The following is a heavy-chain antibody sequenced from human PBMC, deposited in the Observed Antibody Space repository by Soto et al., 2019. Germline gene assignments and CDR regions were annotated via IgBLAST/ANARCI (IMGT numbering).Heavy chain of an antibody. J-gene: IGHJ4*02. V-gene: IGHV4-59*08. CDR2: IYYSGST. CDR3: ARQGAARPAGLPNDY. Sequence: SETLSLTCTVSGGSISSYYWSWIRQPPGKGLEWIGYIYYSGSTNYNPSLKSRVTISVDTSKNQFSLKLSSVTAADTAVYYCARQGAARPAGLPNDYWGQGTLVTVSS. CDR1: GGSISSYY. D-gene: IGHD6-6*01.